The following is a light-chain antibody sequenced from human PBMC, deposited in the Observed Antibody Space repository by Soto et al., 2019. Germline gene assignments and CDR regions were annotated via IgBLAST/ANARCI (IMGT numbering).Light chain of an antibody. J-gene: IGLJ3*02. CDR2: EVT. V-gene: IGLV2-14*01. CDR1: SRDVGAYDF. Sequence: QSVLTQPASVSGSLGQSITIPCTGTSRDVGAYDFVSWYQQYPGKAPKLVIYEVTNRPSGVSNRFSGSKSGNTASLTISGLQAEDEADYYCSAYSNVRVFGGGTKVTVL. CDR3: SAYSNVRV.